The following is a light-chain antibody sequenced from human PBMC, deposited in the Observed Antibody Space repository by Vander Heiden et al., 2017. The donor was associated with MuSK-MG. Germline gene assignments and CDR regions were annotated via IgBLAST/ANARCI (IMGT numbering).Light chain of an antibody. J-gene: IGKJ2*01. CDR3: QQNNNWPLYT. V-gene: IGKV3-15*01. CDR1: QSVSSH. Sequence: EIVMTQSPATLPVSPGERATLSCRASQSVSSHLAWYQQKPGQPPRLIIYGASTRATGIPARFSGSGYGIEFTLTISSLQSEDFAVYYCQQNNNWPLYTFGQGTKMEIK. CDR2: GAS.